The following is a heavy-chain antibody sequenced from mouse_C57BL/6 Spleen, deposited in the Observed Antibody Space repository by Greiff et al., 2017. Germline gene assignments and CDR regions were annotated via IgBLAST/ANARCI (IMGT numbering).Heavy chain of an antibody. Sequence: EVKLVESGGGLVKPGGSLKLSCAASGFTFSSYAMSWVRQTPEKRLEWVATISDGGSYTYYPDNVKGRFTISRDNAKNHLYLQMSHLKSEDTAMYYCARDHYGSSCFAYWGQGTLVTVSA. V-gene: IGHV5-4*01. D-gene: IGHD1-1*01. J-gene: IGHJ3*01. CDR2: ISDGGSYT. CDR1: GFTFSSYA. CDR3: ARDHYGSSCFAY.